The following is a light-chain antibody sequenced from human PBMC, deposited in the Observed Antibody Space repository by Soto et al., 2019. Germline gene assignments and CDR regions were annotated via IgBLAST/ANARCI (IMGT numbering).Light chain of an antibody. V-gene: IGKV3-11*01. J-gene: IGKJ4*01. Sequence: EIVLTQSPATLSLSPGERATLSCRASQSVSSYLAWYQQKPGQAPRLLIYDASNTATGIPARFSGSGSGTDFSLTIISAANEDFPVDYCQSSSNSALTFTGRNKLQIK. CDR2: DAS. CDR1: QSVSSY. CDR3: QSSSNSALT.